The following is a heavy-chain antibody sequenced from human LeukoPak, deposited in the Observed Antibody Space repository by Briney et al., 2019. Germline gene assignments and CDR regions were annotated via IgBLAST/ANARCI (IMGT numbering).Heavy chain of an antibody. CDR3: ARDGLRSEYYYDSSGYYI. CDR1: GYTFTSYG. CDR2: ISAYNGNT. V-gene: IGHV1-18*01. J-gene: IGHJ4*02. Sequence: GASVKVSCKASGYTFTSYGISWVRQAPGQGLEWMGWISAYNGNTNYAQKLQSRVTMTTDTSTSTAYMELRSLRSDDTAVYYCARDGLRSEYYYDSSGYYIWGQGTLVTVSS. D-gene: IGHD3-22*01.